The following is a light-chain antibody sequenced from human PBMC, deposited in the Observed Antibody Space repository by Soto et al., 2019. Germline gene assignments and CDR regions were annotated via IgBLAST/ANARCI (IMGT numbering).Light chain of an antibody. CDR2: EVT. CDR1: SVDINY. V-gene: IGLV2-8*01. J-gene: IGLJ3*02. CDR3: SSYAGRDIWV. Sequence: QSALTQPPSASGSRGQSVTISCTGTSVDINYVSWFQQHPGKAPKLIICEVTKPPSGVPDRVSGSKSGNTASLTVSGLQDDDEADYYCSSYAGRDIWVFGGGTKLTVL.